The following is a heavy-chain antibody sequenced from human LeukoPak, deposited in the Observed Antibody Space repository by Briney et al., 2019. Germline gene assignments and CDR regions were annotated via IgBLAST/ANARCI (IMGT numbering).Heavy chain of an antibody. J-gene: IGHJ6*02. CDR2: IYTSGSS. CDR1: GGSISSYY. V-gene: IGHV4-4*07. Sequence: RPSETLSLTCTVSGGSISSYYWSWIRQPAGKGLEWIGRIYTSGSSNSNPSLKSRVTMSVDTSKNQFSLKLSSVTAADTAVYYCARESYCSGGSCYGDYGMDVWGQGTTVTVSS. CDR3: ARESYCSGGSCYGDYGMDV. D-gene: IGHD2-15*01.